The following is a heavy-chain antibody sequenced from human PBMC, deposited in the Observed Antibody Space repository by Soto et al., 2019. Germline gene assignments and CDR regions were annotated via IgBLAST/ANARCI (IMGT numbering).Heavy chain of an antibody. Sequence: QVQLVESGGGVVQPGRSLRLSCAASGFTFSSYGIHWVRQAPGKGLEWVAVVSYDGSHKFYADSVKGRFTISRDNSRNTLYLQMNSLRAEDTAVYYCAKATGDKNYYDSRGYSPDAFDIWGQGTMVTVSS. D-gene: IGHD3-22*01. CDR1: GFTFSSYG. J-gene: IGHJ3*02. V-gene: IGHV3-30*18. CDR3: AKATGDKNYYDSRGYSPDAFDI. CDR2: VSYDGSHK.